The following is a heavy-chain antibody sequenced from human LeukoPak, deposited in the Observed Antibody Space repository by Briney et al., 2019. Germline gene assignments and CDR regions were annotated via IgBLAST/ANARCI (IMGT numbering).Heavy chain of an antibody. CDR1: GGSIRSYY. Sequence: SETLSLTCFVSGGSIRSYYWSWIRQPPGKGLEWIGYIYYSGSTNYNPSLKSRVTISVDTSKNQFSLKLSSVTAADTAVYYCARGTYDTSGYYFDAFDIWGQGTMVTVSS. CDR2: IYYSGST. CDR3: ARGTYDTSGYYFDAFDI. V-gene: IGHV4-59*01. J-gene: IGHJ3*02. D-gene: IGHD3-22*01.